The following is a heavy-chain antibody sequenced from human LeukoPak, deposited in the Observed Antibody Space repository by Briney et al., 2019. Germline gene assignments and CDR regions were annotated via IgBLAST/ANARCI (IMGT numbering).Heavy chain of an antibody. CDR2: INPNSGGT. CDR1: GYTFTGYY. CDR3: ARAPRGYSYGSGIDY. D-gene: IGHD5-18*01. Sequence: ASVKVSCKASGYTFTGYYMHWVRQAPGQGLEWMGRINPNSGGTNYAQKFQGRVTMTRDTSITTAYMDLSRLRSDDTAVRYCARAPRGYSYGSGIDYWGQGTLVTVSS. V-gene: IGHV1-2*06. J-gene: IGHJ4*02.